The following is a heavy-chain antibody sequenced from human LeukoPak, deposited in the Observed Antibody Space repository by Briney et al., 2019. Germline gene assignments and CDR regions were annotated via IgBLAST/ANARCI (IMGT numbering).Heavy chain of an antibody. Sequence: PGGSLRLSCAASGFPFDGSAMHWVRQAPGKGLEWVSGMRWDSSSIGYAASVKGRFSISRNNAKNSMYLQMNSLRAEDAALYYCAKSSEGYSYGLFDYWGQGTLVTVSS. D-gene: IGHD5-18*01. CDR1: GFPFDGSA. CDR3: AKSSEGYSYGLFDY. V-gene: IGHV3-9*01. J-gene: IGHJ4*02. CDR2: MRWDSSSI.